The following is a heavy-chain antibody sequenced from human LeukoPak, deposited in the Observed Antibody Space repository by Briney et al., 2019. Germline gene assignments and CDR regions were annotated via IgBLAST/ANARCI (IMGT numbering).Heavy chain of an antibody. CDR3: ARAPGAYCSGGSCYSPDY. J-gene: IGHJ4*02. D-gene: IGHD2-15*01. CDR2: ISSSSSYI. CDR1: GFTFSSYS. Sequence: PGGSLRLSCAASGFTFSSYSMNWVRQAPGKGLEWVSSISSSSSYIYYADSVKGRFTISRDNAKNSLYLQMNSPRAEDTAVYYCARAPGAYCSGGSCYSPDYWGQGTLVTVSS. V-gene: IGHV3-21*01.